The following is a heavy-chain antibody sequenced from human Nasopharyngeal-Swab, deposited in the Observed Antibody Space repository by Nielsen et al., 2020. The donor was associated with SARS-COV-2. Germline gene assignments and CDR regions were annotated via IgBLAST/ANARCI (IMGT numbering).Heavy chain of an antibody. CDR2: IGDKDHNYAT. V-gene: IGHV3-73*01. CDR3: TTDFYFDY. J-gene: IGHJ4*02. Sequence: GESLKISCAASGFIFSASAIHWVRQASGKGLEWVGRIGDKDHNYATTYGASVQGRFTIPRDDSKNMAFLQMDSLKTEDTALYYCTTDFYFDYWGQGTLVTVSS. CDR1: GFIFSASA.